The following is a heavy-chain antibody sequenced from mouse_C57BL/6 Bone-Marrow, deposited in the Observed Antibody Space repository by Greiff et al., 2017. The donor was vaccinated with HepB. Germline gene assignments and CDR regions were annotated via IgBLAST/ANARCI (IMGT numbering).Heavy chain of an antibody. J-gene: IGHJ2*01. D-gene: IGHD2-1*01. CDR2: IDPSDSET. CDR1: GYTFTSYW. V-gene: IGHV1-52*01. CDR3: ALYGTRHYFDY. Sequence: VQLQQPGAELVRPGSSVKLSCKASGYTFTSYWMHWVKQRPIQGLEWIGNIDPSDSETNYNQKFKDKATLTVDKSSSTAYMQLSSLTSEDSAVYYCALYGTRHYFDYWGQGTTLTVSS.